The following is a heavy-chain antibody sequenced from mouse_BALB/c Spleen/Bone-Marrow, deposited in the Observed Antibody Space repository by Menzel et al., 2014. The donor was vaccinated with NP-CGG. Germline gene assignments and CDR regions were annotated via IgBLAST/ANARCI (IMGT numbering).Heavy chain of an antibody. V-gene: IGHV4-1*02. CDR1: GFDFSRYW. J-gene: IGHJ3*01. Sequence: DVKLVESGGGLVQPGGSLKLSCADSGFDFSRYWMRWVRRAPGKGLEWIGEINPDSSTINYTPSLQDKFIISRDNAKNTLYLQMSKVRSEDTALYYCSRLYYYGNFAYWGQGTLVTVSA. CDR2: INPDSSTI. D-gene: IGHD1-1*01. CDR3: SRLYYYGNFAY.